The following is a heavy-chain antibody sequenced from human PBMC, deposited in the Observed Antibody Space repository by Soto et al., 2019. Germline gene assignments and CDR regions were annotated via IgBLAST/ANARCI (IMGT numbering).Heavy chain of an antibody. J-gene: IGHJ6*02. CDR2: IIPIFGTA. CDR1: GGTFSSYA. V-gene: IGHV1-69*12. CDR3: ARADIVVVVAAKSFGMDV. Sequence: QVQLVQSGAEVKKPGSSVKVSCKASGGTFSSYAISWVRQAPGQGLEWMGGIIPIFGTANYAQKFQGRVTITADESTSTAFMELSSLRFEDTAVYYCARADIVVVVAAKSFGMDVWGQGTTVTVSS. D-gene: IGHD2-15*01.